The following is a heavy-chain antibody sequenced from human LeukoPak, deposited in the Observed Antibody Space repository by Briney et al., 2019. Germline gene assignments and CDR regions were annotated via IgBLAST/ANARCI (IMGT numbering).Heavy chain of an antibody. D-gene: IGHD6-13*01. CDR3: AGAPSPSSSWYDPPHNWFDP. CDR2: TYYRSTWYN. V-gene: IGHV6-1*01. CDR1: GDSVSSISVT. Sequence: SQTLSLTCAISGDSVSSISVTWNWIRQSPSRGLEWLGRTYYRSTWYNDYAVSVKSRITINPDTSKNQFSLQLNSVTPEDTAVYYCAGAPSPSSSWYDPPHNWFDPWGQGTLVTVSS. J-gene: IGHJ5*02.